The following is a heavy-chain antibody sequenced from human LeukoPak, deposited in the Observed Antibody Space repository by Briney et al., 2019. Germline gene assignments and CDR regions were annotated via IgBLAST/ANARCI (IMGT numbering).Heavy chain of an antibody. CDR3: AMLVRAYCGGDCRDAFDY. V-gene: IGHV3-21*01. CDR2: ISSSSSYI. CDR1: GFSFTTYS. D-gene: IGHD2-21*02. Sequence: GGSLRLSCAASGFSFTTYSMNWVRQAPGKGLEWVSSISSSSSYIYYADSVKGRFTISRDNAKNSLYLQMNSLRAEDTTVYYCAMLVRAYCGGDCRDAFDYWGQGTLVTVSS. J-gene: IGHJ4*02.